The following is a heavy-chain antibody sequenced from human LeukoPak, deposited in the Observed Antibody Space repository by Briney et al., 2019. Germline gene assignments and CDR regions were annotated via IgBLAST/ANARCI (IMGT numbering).Heavy chain of an antibody. Sequence: GGSLRLSCAASGFTFSSYSMNWVRQAPGEGLEWVSAIYSGGTTYYADSVKGRFTSSRDNSKNTLYFQMNSLRAEDTAVYYCARDRGVAGDFDFWGLGTLVTVSS. J-gene: IGHJ4*01. V-gene: IGHV3-66*01. CDR1: GFTFSSYS. CDR3: ARDRGVAGDFDF. D-gene: IGHD6-19*01. CDR2: IYSGGTT.